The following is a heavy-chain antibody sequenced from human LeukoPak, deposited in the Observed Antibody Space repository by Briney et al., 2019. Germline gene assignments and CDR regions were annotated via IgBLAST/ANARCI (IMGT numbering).Heavy chain of an antibody. J-gene: IGHJ4*02. Sequence: GASVKVSCKASGGTFSSYAISWVRQAPGQGLEWMGGIIPIFGTANYAQKFQGRVTITADKSTSTAYMELSSLRSEDTAVYYCARSPLRGYSYGHNDYWGQGTLVTVSS. D-gene: IGHD5-18*01. CDR3: ARSPLRGYSYGHNDY. CDR2: IIPIFGTA. V-gene: IGHV1-69*06. CDR1: GGTFSSYA.